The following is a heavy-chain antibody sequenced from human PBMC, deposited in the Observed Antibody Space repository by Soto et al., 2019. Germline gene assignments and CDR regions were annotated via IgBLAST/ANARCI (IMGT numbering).Heavy chain of an antibody. V-gene: IGHV3-30-3*01. Sequence: QVQLVESGGGVVQPGRSLRLSCAASGFTFSSYAMHWVRQAPGKGLEWVAVISYDGSNKYYADSVKGRFTISRDNSKNTMYLQMHSLRAEDTAVYYCARDDGYGSGSYYNEDYWGQGTLVTVSS. CDR3: ARDDGYGSGSYYNEDY. CDR1: GFTFSSYA. D-gene: IGHD3-10*01. CDR2: ISYDGSNK. J-gene: IGHJ4*02.